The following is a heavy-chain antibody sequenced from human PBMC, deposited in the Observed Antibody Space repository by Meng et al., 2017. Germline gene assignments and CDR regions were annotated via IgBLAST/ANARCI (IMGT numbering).Heavy chain of an antibody. CDR3: ARGVRIVATIKGPSSFDY. V-gene: IGHV4-4*02. Sequence: VQLPGCGPGRVKASGTLSLPFPVLGGSISQCYWWSWGRPAPGEGLEWIWENYHRGSTQYNPSLKSRVTISVDKSKNQFSLKLSSVTAADTAVYYCARGVRIVATIKGPSSFDYWGQGTLVTVSS. J-gene: IGHJ4*02. CDR1: GGSISQCYW. D-gene: IGHD5-12*01. CDR2: NYHRGST.